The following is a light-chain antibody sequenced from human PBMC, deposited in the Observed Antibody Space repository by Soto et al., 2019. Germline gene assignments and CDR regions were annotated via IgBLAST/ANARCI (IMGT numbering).Light chain of an antibody. CDR3: QQYGSSGT. CDR1: QSVSNNY. J-gene: IGKJ1*01. CDR2: GAS. V-gene: IGKV3-20*01. Sequence: EIVLTQSPGTLSLSPGERATLSCRASQSVSNNYLAWYQQKPGQAPRLLIYGASNRATGIPDRFSGSGCGTDFTLTISRLEPNDFAVYYCQQYGSSGTFRQGPKGEI.